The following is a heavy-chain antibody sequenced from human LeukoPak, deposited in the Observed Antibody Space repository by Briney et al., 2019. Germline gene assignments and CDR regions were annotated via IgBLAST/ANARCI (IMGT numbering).Heavy chain of an antibody. D-gene: IGHD1-26*01. CDR3: ARDVGATNY. V-gene: IGHV4-34*01. Sequence: NSSETLSLTCAVYGGSFSGYYWSWIRQPPGKGLEWIGEINHSGSTNYNPSLKSRVTISVDTSKNQFSLKLSSVTAADTAVYYCARDVGATNYWGQGTLVTVSS. J-gene: IGHJ4*02. CDR1: GGSFSGYY. CDR2: INHSGST.